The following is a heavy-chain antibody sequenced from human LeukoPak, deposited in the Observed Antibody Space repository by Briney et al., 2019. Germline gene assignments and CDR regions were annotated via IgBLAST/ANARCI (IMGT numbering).Heavy chain of an antibody. J-gene: IGHJ5*02. CDR2: INSNSGGT. CDR1: GYTFTGYY. V-gene: IGHV1-2*02. Sequence: ASVKVSCKASGYTFTGYYMHWVRQAPGQGLEWMGWINSNSGGTHYAQKFQGRVTVTRDTSISTTYMELSSLRSDDTAVYFCARGGTFNWFDPWGQGTLVTVSS. CDR3: ARGGTFNWFDP. D-gene: IGHD3-16*01.